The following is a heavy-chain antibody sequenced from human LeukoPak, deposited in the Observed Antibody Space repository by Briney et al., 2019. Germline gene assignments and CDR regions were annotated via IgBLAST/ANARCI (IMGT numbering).Heavy chain of an antibody. CDR1: GGSISSYY. CDR3: ASVTSGSSSTTAFDI. J-gene: IGHJ3*02. V-gene: IGHV4-59*08. Sequence: SETLSLTCTVSGGSISSYYWSWIRQPPGKGLEWIGYIYYSGSTYYNPSLKSRVTISVDTSKNQFSLKLSSVTAADTAVYYCASVTSGSSSTTAFDIWGQGTMVTVSS. CDR2: IYYSGST. D-gene: IGHD1-26*01.